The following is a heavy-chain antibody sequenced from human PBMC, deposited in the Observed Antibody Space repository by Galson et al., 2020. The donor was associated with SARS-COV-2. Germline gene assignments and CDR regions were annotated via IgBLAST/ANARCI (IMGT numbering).Heavy chain of an antibody. J-gene: IGHJ4*02. CDR1: GGSISSYY. V-gene: IGHV4-59*01. CDR3: AKHPENYDYVWGSYLQYYFDY. Sequence: SETLSLTCTVSGGSISSYYWSWIRQPPGKGLEWIGYLYYSGSTNYNPSLKSRVTISVDTSKNQFSLKLSSVTAADTAVYYCAKHPENYDYVWGSYLQYYFDYWGQGTLVTVSS. D-gene: IGHD3-16*02. CDR2: LYYSGST.